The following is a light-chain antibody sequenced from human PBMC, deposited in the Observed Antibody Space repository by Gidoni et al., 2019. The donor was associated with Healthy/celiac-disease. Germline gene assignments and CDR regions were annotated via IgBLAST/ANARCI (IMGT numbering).Light chain of an antibody. V-gene: IGKV4-1*01. J-gene: IGKJ4*01. CDR2: WAS. CDR3: QQYCSTPPLT. Sequence: ILTSLYPDCLAVSLGETATINCKASQSVSYCSNNKSYLAYSQQKPGQPPKLLIYWASTRESGVLDRWSGGGSGTDFTLIISSLQADDVAVYYCQQYCSTPPLTFXGXTKVEIK. CDR1: QSVSYCSNNKSY.